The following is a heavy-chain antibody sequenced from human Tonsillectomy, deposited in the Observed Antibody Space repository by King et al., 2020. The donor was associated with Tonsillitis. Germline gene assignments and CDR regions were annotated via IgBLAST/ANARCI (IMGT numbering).Heavy chain of an antibody. CDR3: AREGPSEYSSSWSDAVDY. V-gene: IGHV4-4*07. Sequence: VQLQESGPGLVNPPKTLSPTCPSLGAPTVGSNGGWIGRPAGRGLDWFGRFYTSGGTTYNPPPKSRVTMSVDTSKNQFSLKLSSVTAADTAVYYCAREGPSEYSSSWSDAVDYWGQGTLVTVSS. CDR1: GAPTVGSN. CDR2: FYTSGGT. J-gene: IGHJ4*02. D-gene: IGHD6-13*01.